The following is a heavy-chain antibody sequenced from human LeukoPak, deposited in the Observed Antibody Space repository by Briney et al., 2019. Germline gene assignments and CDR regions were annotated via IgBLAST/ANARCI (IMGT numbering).Heavy chain of an antibody. CDR1: GGSISGHY. Sequence: SETLSLTCTVSGGSISGHYWTWIRQPAGRGLEWIGRIYSSGSTYYNPSLMSRVTISLDTSNNQFSLRVTSVTAADTAVYYCARGKEMTAVAGYYSFDYWGPGTLVSVSS. D-gene: IGHD6-19*01. J-gene: IGHJ4*02. CDR2: IYSSGST. CDR3: ARGKEMTAVAGYYSFDY. V-gene: IGHV4-4*07.